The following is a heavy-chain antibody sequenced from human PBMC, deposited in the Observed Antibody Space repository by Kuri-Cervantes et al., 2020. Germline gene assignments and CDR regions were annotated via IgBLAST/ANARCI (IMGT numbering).Heavy chain of an antibody. CDR2: IYYSGSI. D-gene: IGHD6-13*01. CDR1: GGSISSSY. V-gene: IGHV4-59*01. CDR3: ARDAPQQLVGYYGMDV. Sequence: SETLSLTCTVSGGSISSSYWSWIRQPPGKELEWIGYIYYSGSIKYNPSLKSRVTISVDTSKNQFSLKLSSVTAADTAVYYCARDAPQQLVGYYGMDVWGQGTTVTVSS. J-gene: IGHJ6*02.